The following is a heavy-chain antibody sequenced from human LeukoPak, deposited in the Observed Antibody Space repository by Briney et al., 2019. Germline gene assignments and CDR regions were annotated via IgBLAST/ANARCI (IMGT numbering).Heavy chain of an antibody. V-gene: IGHV3-9*01. D-gene: IGHD3-10*01. CDR2: ISWNSGSI. Sequence: GGSLRLSCAASGFTFDDYAMHWVRQAPGKGLEWVSGISWNSGSIGYADSVKGRFTISRDNSKNTLYLQMNSLRAEDTAVYYCAKSYGSGTNDAFDIWGQGTMVTVSS. CDR1: GFTFDDYA. J-gene: IGHJ3*02. CDR3: AKSYGSGTNDAFDI.